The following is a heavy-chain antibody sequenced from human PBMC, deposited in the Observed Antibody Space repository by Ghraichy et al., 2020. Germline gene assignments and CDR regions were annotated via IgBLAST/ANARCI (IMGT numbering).Heavy chain of an antibody. D-gene: IGHD4-17*01. V-gene: IGHV3-30*18. CDR1: GFTFSSYG. J-gene: IGHJ6*03. CDR2: ISYDGSNK. CDR3: AKGGDDYGDYANYYYYMDV. Sequence: SCAASGFTFSSYGMHWVRQAPGKGLEWVAVISYDGSNKYYADSVKGRFTISRDNSKNTLYLQMNSLRAEDTAVYYCAKGGDDYGDYANYYYYMDVWGKGTTVTVSS.